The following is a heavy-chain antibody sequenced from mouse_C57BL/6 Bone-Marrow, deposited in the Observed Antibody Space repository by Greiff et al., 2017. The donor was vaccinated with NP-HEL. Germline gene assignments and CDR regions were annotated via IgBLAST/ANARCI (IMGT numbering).Heavy chain of an antibody. CDR2: IDPSDSYT. Sequence: QVQLQQPGAELVMPGASVKLSCKASGYTFTSYWMHWVKQRPGQGLEWIGEIDPSDSYTNYNQKFKGKSTLTVDKSSSTAYMQLSSLTSEDSAVYYYARHYGRTAWFAYWGQGTLVTVSA. CDR1: GYTFTSYW. CDR3: ARHYGRTAWFAY. D-gene: IGHD1-1*01. V-gene: IGHV1-69*01. J-gene: IGHJ3*01.